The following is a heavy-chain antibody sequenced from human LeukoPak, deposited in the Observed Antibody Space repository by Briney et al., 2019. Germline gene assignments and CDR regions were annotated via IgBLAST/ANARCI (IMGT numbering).Heavy chain of an antibody. V-gene: IGHV4-38-2*01. CDR3: ARVDSSSFDY. D-gene: IGHD6-13*01. J-gene: IGHJ4*02. Sequence: SETLSLTCAVSGYSISSGYYWGWIRQPPGEGLEWIGSIYHSGSTYYNPSLKSRVTISVDTSKNQFSLKLSSVTAADTAVYYCARVDSSSFDYWGQGTLVTVSS. CDR2: IYHSGST. CDR1: GYSISSGYY.